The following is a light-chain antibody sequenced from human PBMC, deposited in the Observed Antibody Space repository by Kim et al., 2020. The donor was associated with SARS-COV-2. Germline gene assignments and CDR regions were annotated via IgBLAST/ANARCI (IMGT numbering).Light chain of an antibody. J-gene: IGKJ4*01. CDR3: LQANSFPLT. V-gene: IGKV1D-12*01. Sequence: SSVGNRVTITSRASQRISSWLAWYQPRPGKAPKLLIYPASSVQSLVPSRFSGGGSGTDFTLTISSLQPEDFATYYCLQANSFPLTFGGGAKVDIK. CDR2: PAS. CDR1: QRISSW.